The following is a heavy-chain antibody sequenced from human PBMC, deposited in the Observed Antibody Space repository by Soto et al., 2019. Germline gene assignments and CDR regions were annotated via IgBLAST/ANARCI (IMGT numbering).Heavy chain of an antibody. J-gene: IGHJ3*02. CDR2: IWADGNHK. CDR3: VRERGPFNAFDI. CDR1: GFTFTSYG. V-gene: IGHV3-33*01. Sequence: GSLRLSCAASGFTFTSYGMHWVRQAPGKGLEWVAVIWADGNHKYYADSVKGRFTLSRDNSKNTLNLQMDSLGAEDTAVYYCVRERGPFNAFDIWGQGTMVTVSS.